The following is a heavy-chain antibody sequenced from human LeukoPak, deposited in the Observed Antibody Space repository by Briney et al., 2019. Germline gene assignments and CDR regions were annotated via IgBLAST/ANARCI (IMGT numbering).Heavy chain of an antibody. CDR3: AKDSSRVSGNYDYFDY. CDR1: GFTFSSYS. CDR2: ISSSSSYI. D-gene: IGHD1-26*01. V-gene: IGHV3-21*04. Sequence: GGSLRLSCAASGFTFSSYSMNWVRQAPGKGLEWVSSISSSSSYIYYADSVKGRFTISRDNAKNSLYLQMNSLGAEDTAVYYCAKDSSRVSGNYDYFDYWGQGALVTVSS. J-gene: IGHJ4*02.